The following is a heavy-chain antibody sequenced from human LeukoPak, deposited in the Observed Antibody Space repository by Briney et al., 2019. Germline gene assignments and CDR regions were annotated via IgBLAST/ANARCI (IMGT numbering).Heavy chain of an antibody. J-gene: IGHJ4*02. D-gene: IGHD5-18*01. V-gene: IGHV3-7*01. CDR3: AREETIGYSYGYTFDY. CDR1: GFMFSSYW. CDR2: IKEDGSEK. Sequence: PGGSLRLSCAASGFMFSSYWMSWVRQAPGKGLEWVANIKEDGSEKHYVDSVKGRFTISRDNAKNSLYLQMNSLRAEDTAVYYCAREETIGYSYGYTFDYWGQGTLVTVSS.